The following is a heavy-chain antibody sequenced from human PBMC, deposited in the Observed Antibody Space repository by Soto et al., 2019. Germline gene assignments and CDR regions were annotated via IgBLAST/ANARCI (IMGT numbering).Heavy chain of an antibody. V-gene: IGHV1-3*01. CDR2: INAGNGNT. J-gene: IGHJ4*02. CDR3: ASTVLVPAASLLLFRY. CDR1: GYTFTSYA. Sequence: GASVKVSCKASGYTFTSYAMHWVRQAPGQRLEWMGWINAGNGNTKYSQKFQGRVTITRDTSASTAYMELSSLRSEDTAVYYCASTVLVPAASLLLFRYWGQGTLVTVSS. D-gene: IGHD2-2*01.